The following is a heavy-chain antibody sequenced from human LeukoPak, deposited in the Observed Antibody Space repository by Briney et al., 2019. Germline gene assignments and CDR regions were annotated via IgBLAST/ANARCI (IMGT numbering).Heavy chain of an antibody. Sequence: GRSLRLSCAASGFTFSTSGMHWVRQAPGKGLEWVAVISYGGSNKYYADSVKGRFTISRDNSKNTLYLQMNSLRSEDTAVYYCAKGGTIDGQPNLWGQGTLVIVSS. J-gene: IGHJ4*02. D-gene: IGHD2-15*01. V-gene: IGHV3-30*18. CDR3: AKGGTIDGQPNL. CDR2: ISYGGSNK. CDR1: GFTFSTSG.